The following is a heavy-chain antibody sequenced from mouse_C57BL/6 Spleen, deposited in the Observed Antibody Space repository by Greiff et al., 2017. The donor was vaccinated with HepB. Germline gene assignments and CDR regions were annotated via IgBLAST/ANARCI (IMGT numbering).Heavy chain of an antibody. D-gene: IGHD4-1*01. Sequence: EVKLVESGGGLVQPKGSLKLSCAASGFSFNTYAMNWVRQAPGKGLEWVARIRSKSNNYATYYADSVKDRFTISRDDSESMLYLQMNNLKTEDTAMYYCVRHGLGEAYWGQGTLVTVSA. J-gene: IGHJ3*01. CDR1: GFSFNTYA. V-gene: IGHV10-1*01. CDR3: VRHGLGEAY. CDR2: IRSKSNNYAT.